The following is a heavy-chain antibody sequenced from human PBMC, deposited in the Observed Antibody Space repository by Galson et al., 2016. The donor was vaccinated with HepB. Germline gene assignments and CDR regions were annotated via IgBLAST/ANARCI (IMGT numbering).Heavy chain of an antibody. J-gene: IGHJ4*02. D-gene: IGHD3-22*01. Sequence: MHWVRQAPGKGLEWVAVIWFDGSDKYHADSVKGRFSISRDNSKNTLYLQMNSLRAEDTAMYYCARDSGPANYYDSSGPSGVFDYWGQGTLVTVSS. CDR2: IWFDGSDK. CDR3: ARDSGPANYYDSSGPSGVFDY. V-gene: IGHV3-33*01.